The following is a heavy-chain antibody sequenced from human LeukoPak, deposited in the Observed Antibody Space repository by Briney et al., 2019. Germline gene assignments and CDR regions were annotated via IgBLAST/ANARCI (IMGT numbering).Heavy chain of an antibody. J-gene: IGHJ6*03. CDR2: INHSGST. V-gene: IGHV4-34*01. Sequence: SETLSLTCAVYGGSFSGYYWSWIRQPPGKGLEWIGEINHSGSTNYNPSLKSRVTISVDTSKNQFSLKLSSVTAADTAVYYCARGPRPYYHGSGSYNSYYYNYYMDVWGKGTTVTVS. D-gene: IGHD3-10*01. CDR3: ARGPRPYYHGSGSYNSYYYNYYMDV. CDR1: GGSFSGYY.